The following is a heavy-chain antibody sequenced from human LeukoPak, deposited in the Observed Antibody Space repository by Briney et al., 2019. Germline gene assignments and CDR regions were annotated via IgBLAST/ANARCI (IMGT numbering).Heavy chain of an antibody. V-gene: IGHV1-46*04. CDR1: GYTFTTYY. CDR3: ARAKGLFDY. Sequence: ASVKVSCKASGYTFTTYYMHWVRQAPGQGLEWMGMINPSGGTTSYAQKLQGRVTMTRDTSTSTVYMELSSLRSEYTAVFYCARAKGLFDYWGQGTLVTVSS. CDR2: INPSGGTT. J-gene: IGHJ4*02.